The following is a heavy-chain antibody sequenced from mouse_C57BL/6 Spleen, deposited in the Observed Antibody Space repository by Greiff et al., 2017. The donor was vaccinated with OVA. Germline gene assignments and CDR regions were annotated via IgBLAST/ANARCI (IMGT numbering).Heavy chain of an antibody. CDR2: ISYDGSN. CDR3: ARTGFFGTTVVADAMDY. J-gene: IGHJ4*01. D-gene: IGHD1-1*01. Sequence: EVQLQQSGPGLVKPSQSLSLTCSVTGYSITSGYYWNWIRQFPGNKLEWMGYISYDGSNNYNPSLKNRISITRDTSKNQFFLKLNSVTTEDTATYYCARTGFFGTTVVADAMDYWGQGTSVTVSS. CDR1: GYSITSGYY. V-gene: IGHV3-6*01.